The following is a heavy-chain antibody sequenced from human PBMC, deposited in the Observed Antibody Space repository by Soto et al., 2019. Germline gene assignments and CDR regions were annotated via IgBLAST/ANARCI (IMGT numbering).Heavy chain of an antibody. J-gene: IGHJ4*02. V-gene: IGHV4-31*03. D-gene: IGHD3-10*01. CDR3: ARGYGSGSPFDY. CDR1: GGSITRGGYY. CDR2: IYNSGTT. Sequence: PSETLSLTCTVSGGSITRGGYYWSWIRQHPGKGLEWIGYIYNSGTTYYNPSLKSRVTISVDTSKNQFSLKLSSVTAADTAVYYCARGYGSGSPFDYWGQGTLVTVSS.